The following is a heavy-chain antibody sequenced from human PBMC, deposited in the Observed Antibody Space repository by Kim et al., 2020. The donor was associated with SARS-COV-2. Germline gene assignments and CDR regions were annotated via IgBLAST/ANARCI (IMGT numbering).Heavy chain of an antibody. D-gene: IGHD3-3*01. J-gene: IGHJ6*02. CDR1: VGSFSGYH. Sequence: SETLSLTCAVYVGSFSGYHWSWIRQPPGKELEWIGEIDHTGATSHNPALKGRAAISVDRSKNQISLQLKSVTAADTAVYFCARGWVGVVPSPILGLGPHYDFYAMDVWGQGTTVTVSS. CDR3: ARGWVGVVPSPILGLGPHYDFYAMDV. CDR2: IDHTGAT. V-gene: IGHV4-34*04.